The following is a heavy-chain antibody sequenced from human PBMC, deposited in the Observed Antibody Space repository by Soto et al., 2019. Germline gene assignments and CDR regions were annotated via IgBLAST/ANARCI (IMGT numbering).Heavy chain of an antibody. CDR3: ASGPVVVPSRFNAFDI. Sequence: SVKLPFRACGGAFSSYAISWVRQAPGKGLEWMGGIIPICGTANYAQKFQGRVTMTADESTSTAYMELSRLRSDDTAVYYCASGPVVVPSRFNAFDIWGQGTMVTVSS. CDR2: IIPICGTA. CDR1: GGAFSSYA. V-gene: IGHV1-69*13. J-gene: IGHJ3*02. D-gene: IGHD2-2*01.